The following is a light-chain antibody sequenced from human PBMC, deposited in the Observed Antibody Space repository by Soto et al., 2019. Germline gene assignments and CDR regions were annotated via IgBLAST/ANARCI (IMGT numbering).Light chain of an antibody. V-gene: IGKV2-30*02. CDR3: MQGTHWPWT. J-gene: IGKJ1*01. CDR1: QSLVHSDGNTY. Sequence: DVEMTQSPLYLPVSLGQPASISCRSSQSLVHSDGNTYLNWFQXRQGQSPRRXISRASQRDSGVPDRFSASVSGTDLTLKLRRVEAEDCEVYYCMQGTHWPWTLGQGTKVDIK. CDR2: RAS.